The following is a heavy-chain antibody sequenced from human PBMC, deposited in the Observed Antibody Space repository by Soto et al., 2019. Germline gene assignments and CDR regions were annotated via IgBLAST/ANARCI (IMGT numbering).Heavy chain of an antibody. CDR3: AREGLELHWFDP. V-gene: IGHV4-38-2*02. CDR1: GYSISSGYY. D-gene: IGHD1-7*01. Sequence: SETLSLTCAVSGYSISSGYYWGWIRQPPGKGLEWIGSIYHSGSTYYNPSLKSRVTISVDTPKNQFSLKLSSVTAADTAVYYCAREGLELHWFDPWGQGTLVTGSS. J-gene: IGHJ5*02. CDR2: IYHSGST.